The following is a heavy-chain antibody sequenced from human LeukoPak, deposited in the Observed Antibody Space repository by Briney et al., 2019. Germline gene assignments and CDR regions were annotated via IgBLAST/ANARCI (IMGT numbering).Heavy chain of an antibody. D-gene: IGHD6-19*01. V-gene: IGHV3-33*01. CDR1: GFPFNSFG. Sequence: PGGSLRLSCAASGFPFNSFGMHWVRQAPGKGLEWVAGIWHDSREEYYTDSVKGRFTISRDNSRNILYLQMNSLRVEDTAVYYCARVGSSGWVWTAFYYLDNWGQGTLVTVSS. CDR3: ARVGSSGWVWTAFYYLDN. CDR2: IWHDSREE. J-gene: IGHJ4*02.